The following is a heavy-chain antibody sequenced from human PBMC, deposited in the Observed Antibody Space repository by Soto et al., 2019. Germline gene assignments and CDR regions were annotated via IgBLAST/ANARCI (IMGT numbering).Heavy chain of an antibody. CDR1: GGSINSGGYS. Sequence: QLQLQESGSGLVKPSQTLSLTCTVSGGSINSGGYSWIWIRQPPGKGLEWIGYIYHTGYTFYNPSLQSRVTISVDQSKNQFSLSLGSVTAADTAMYYCARVERTLSTPFAYGMDVWGQGTTVIVSS. CDR3: ARVERTLSTPFAYGMDV. V-gene: IGHV4-30-2*01. D-gene: IGHD2-2*01. CDR2: IYHTGYT. J-gene: IGHJ6*02.